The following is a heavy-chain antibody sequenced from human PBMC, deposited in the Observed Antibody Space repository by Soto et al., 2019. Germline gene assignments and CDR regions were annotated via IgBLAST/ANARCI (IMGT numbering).Heavy chain of an antibody. J-gene: IGHJ4*02. V-gene: IGHV3-7*01. CDR1: GFTFSSYW. CDR3: ARAPTYYYDSSGYNDY. CDR2: IKQDGSEK. D-gene: IGHD3-22*01. Sequence: GSLRLSCAASGFTFSSYWMSWVRQAPGKGLEWVANIKQDGSEKYYVDSVKGRFTISRDNAKNSLYLQMNSLRAEDTAVYYCARAPTYYYDSSGYNDYWGQGTLVTVSS.